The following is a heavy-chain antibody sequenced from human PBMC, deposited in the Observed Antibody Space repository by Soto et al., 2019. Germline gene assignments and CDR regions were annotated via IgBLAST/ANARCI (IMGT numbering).Heavy chain of an antibody. Sequence: QITLKESGPTLVNPTQTLTLTCTFSAASLTSSGMSVGWIRQPPGKALEWIALIYWDDNQRYSPSLRGRLTVTKDTSKNQVVLTMTNMDAVGTATYYCALRHTSVAGAFDYWGQGTLVTVS. CDR2: IYWDDNQ. V-gene: IGHV2-5*02. CDR3: ALRHTSVAGAFDY. J-gene: IGHJ4*02. CDR1: AASLTSSGMS. D-gene: IGHD6-19*01.